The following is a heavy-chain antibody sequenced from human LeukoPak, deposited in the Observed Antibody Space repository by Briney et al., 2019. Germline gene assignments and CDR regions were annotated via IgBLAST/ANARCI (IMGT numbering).Heavy chain of an antibody. CDR3: AKGSDNVVKPPAAYGLLDY. Sequence: GGSLRLSCAASGSTFSSYSMNWVRQAPEKGLEWVSYISSSSSTIYYADSVKGRFTISRDNAKNSLYLQMNSLRAEDTAVYYCAKGSDNVVKPPAAYGLLDYWGQGTLVTVSS. J-gene: IGHJ4*02. D-gene: IGHD2-2*01. CDR1: GSTFSSYS. CDR2: ISSSSSTI. V-gene: IGHV3-48*01.